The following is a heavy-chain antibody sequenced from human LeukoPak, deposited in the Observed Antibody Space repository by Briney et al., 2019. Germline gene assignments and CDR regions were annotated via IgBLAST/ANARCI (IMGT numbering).Heavy chain of an antibody. Sequence: ASVKVSCKASGYTFTSYGISWVRQALGQGLEWMGWISAYNGNTNYAQKLQGRVTMTTDTSTSTAYMELRSLRSDDTAVYYCARDFTIFGVVTNYYGMDVWGQGTTVTVSS. J-gene: IGHJ6*02. CDR3: ARDFTIFGVVTNYYGMDV. CDR2: ISAYNGNT. V-gene: IGHV1-18*01. CDR1: GYTFTSYG. D-gene: IGHD3-3*01.